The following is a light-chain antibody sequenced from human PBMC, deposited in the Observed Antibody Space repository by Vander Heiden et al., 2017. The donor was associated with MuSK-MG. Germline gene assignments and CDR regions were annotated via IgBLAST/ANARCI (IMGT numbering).Light chain of an antibody. CDR3: QSDERSLRTLV. J-gene: IGLJ2*01. CDR1: SSNIWSDYA. CDR2: GVR. Sequence: QSALAQPPPVSGVPGQRVTISRTGSSSNIWSDYAVHWYQQFPGRLPQVLIFGVRKRPSGVPDRCSGSKSGTAASMAITGLQSEDEADYYCQSDERSLRTLVFGGGTKLTVL. V-gene: IGLV1-40*01.